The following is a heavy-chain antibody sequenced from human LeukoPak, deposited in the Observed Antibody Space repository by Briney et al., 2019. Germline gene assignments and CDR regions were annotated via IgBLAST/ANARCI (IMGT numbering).Heavy chain of an antibody. CDR1: GGSISTYY. J-gene: IGHJ4*02. Sequence: SETLSLTCTVSGGSISTYYWSWIRQPPGKGLEWIGYIYYSGNTNYNPSLKSRVTISVDTSKKQFSLKLSSVTAADTAVYYCAREGTGSFEYWGQGTLVTVSS. CDR3: AREGTGSFEY. D-gene: IGHD7-27*01. V-gene: IGHV4-59*01. CDR2: IYYSGNT.